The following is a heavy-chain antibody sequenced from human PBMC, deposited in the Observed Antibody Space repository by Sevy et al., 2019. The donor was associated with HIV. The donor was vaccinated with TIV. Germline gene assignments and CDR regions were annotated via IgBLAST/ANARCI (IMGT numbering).Heavy chain of an antibody. CDR1: GFTFTSYE. Sequence: GGSPRLSCAASGFTFTSYEMNWVRQAPGKGLEWLSYISNSGTTIYYSDSVKGRFTISRDNARNSLYLQMSSLRAEDTAVYYCARDLPPSATTVPHFDCWGQGTLVTVSS. CDR2: ISNSGTTI. J-gene: IGHJ4*02. V-gene: IGHV3-48*03. CDR3: ARDLPPSATTVPHFDC. D-gene: IGHD4-17*01.